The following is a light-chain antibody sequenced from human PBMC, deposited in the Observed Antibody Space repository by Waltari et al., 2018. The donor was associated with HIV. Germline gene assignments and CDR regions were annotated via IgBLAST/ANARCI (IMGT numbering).Light chain of an antibody. CDR3: SSYRSSSTWV. V-gene: IGLV2-14*03. Sequence: QSALTQPASVSGSPGQSITISCTGTSSYVGGYNYVSWYQQHPGKTPKLMIYDVSMRPSGVSNRFSGYKSGNTASLTISGLQAEDEADYYCSSYRSSSTWVFRGGTKLTVL. CDR2: DVS. CDR1: SSYVGGYNY. J-gene: IGLJ3*02.